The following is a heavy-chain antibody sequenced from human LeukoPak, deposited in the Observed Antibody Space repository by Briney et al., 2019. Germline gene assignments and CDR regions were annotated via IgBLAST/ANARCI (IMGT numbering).Heavy chain of an antibody. V-gene: IGHV1-69*13. J-gene: IGHJ4*02. D-gene: IGHD1-26*01. CDR1: GGTFSSYA. CDR2: IIPTFGTA. CDR3: ARDPEVGATPGDY. Sequence: ASVKVSCKASGGTFSSYAISWVRQAPGQGLEWMGGIIPTFGTANYAQKFQGRVTITADESTSTAYMELSSLRSEDTAVYYCARDPEVGATPGDYWGQGTLVTVSS.